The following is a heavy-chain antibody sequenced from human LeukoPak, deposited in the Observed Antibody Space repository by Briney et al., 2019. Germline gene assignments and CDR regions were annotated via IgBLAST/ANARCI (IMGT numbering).Heavy chain of an antibody. CDR1: GFTFSSYA. D-gene: IGHD6-6*01. CDR2: ISGSGGST. J-gene: IGHJ4*02. Sequence: GGSLRLSCAASGFTFSSYAMSWVRQAPGKGLEWVSAISGSGGSTYYADSVKGRFTISRDNSKNTLYLQMNSLRAGDTAVYYCAKDRSYSSSSYLDYWGQGTLVTVSS. CDR3: AKDRSYSSSSYLDY. V-gene: IGHV3-23*01.